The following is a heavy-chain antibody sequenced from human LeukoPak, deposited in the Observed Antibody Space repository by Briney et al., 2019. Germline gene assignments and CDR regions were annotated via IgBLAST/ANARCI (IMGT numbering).Heavy chain of an antibody. V-gene: IGHV4-34*01. Sequence: SETLSLTCAVYGGSSSGYYWSWIRQPPGKGLEWIGEINHSGSTNYNPSLKSRVTISVDTSRNQFSLKLSSVTAADTAVYYCARGSPGGSYYNYWGQGTLVTVSS. D-gene: IGHD1-26*01. CDR1: GGSSSGYY. CDR3: ARGSPGGSYYNY. J-gene: IGHJ4*02. CDR2: INHSGST.